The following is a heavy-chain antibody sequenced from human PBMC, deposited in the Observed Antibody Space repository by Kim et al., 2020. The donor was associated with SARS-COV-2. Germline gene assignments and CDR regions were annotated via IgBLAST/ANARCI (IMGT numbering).Heavy chain of an antibody. CDR3: AREGYGDYYYYGMDV. CDR1: GYTFTSYY. J-gene: IGHJ6*02. V-gene: IGHV1-46*01. Sequence: ASVKVSCKASGYTFTSYYMHWVRQAPGQGLEWMVIINPSGGSTSYAQKFQGRVTMTRDTSKSTVYMGLRSLRSEDTAVYYCAREGYGDYYYYGMDVWGQGTTVTVSS. CDR2: INPSGGST. D-gene: IGHD4-17*01.